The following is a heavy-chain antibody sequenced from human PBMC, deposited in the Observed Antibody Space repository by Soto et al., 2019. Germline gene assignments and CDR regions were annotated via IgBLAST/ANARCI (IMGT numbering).Heavy chain of an antibody. V-gene: IGHV4-39*01. D-gene: IGHD2-15*01. CDR1: GGSISSSSYY. J-gene: IGHJ6*02. CDR2: IYYSGST. Sequence: SETLSLTCTVSGGSISSSSYYWGWIRQPPGKGLEWIGSIYYSGSTYYNPSLKSRVTISVDTSKNHFSLKLSSVTAADTAVYYFARLVPDTSYCSGGSCYGKFYGMDVWGQGTTVTVSS. CDR3: ARLVPDTSYCSGGSCYGKFYGMDV.